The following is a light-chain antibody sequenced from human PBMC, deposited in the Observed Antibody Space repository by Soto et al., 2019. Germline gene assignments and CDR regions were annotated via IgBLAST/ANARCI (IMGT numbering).Light chain of an antibody. V-gene: IGLV2-14*01. CDR3: SSYTSSATLYV. Sequence: QSALTQPRSVSGSPGQSVTISCTGTSSDVDDYNYVSWFQQHPGKAPKLMIYGVSNRPSGVSNRFSGSKSGNTASLTISGLQAEDEADYYCSSYTSSATLYVFGTGTKVTVL. CDR2: GVS. CDR1: SSDVDDYNY. J-gene: IGLJ1*01.